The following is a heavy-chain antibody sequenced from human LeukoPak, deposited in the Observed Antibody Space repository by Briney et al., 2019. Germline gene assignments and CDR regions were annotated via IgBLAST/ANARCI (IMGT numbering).Heavy chain of an antibody. V-gene: IGHV1-18*01. D-gene: IGHD3/OR15-3a*01. CDR3: ARRTGYNYYYMEV. CDR1: GYIFTQYG. Sequence: ASVKVSCKASGYIFTQYGISWVRQAPGQGLEWMASISTYNGNTNYAQNFQGRVTVTTDTSTSTAYIELRSLRSDDTAVYYCARRTGYNYYYMEVWGQGTTVTVSS. J-gene: IGHJ6*03. CDR2: ISTYNGNT.